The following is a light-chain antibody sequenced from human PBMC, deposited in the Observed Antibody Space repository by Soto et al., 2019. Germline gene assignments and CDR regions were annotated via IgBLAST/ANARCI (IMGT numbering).Light chain of an antibody. V-gene: IGLV1-40*01. CDR2: ENN. CDR1: SSNIGAGYE. CDR3: QSYDSSLRGYV. J-gene: IGLJ1*01. Sequence: QSVLTQPPSVSEAPGQRVTISCTGSSSNIGAGYEAHWYQQVPGTAPKLLIYENNNRPSGVPDRFSGSKSVTSASLAITGLQAEDEAEYYCQSYDSSLRGYVFGTRTKVTVL.